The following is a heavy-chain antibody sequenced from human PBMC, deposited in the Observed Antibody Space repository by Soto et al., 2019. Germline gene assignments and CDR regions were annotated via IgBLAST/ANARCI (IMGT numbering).Heavy chain of an antibody. CDR2: INPNNGDT. J-gene: IGHJ4*02. CDR1: GYTFTGYY. CDR3: ARHSGYDYVFDY. D-gene: IGHD5-12*01. Sequence: ASVKVSCKASGYTFTGYYIHWLRQAPGQGLEWMGWINPNNGDTNYAQKFQGRVSMTRDTSTSTAYMELSSLRFDDTAVYYCARHSGYDYVFDYWGQGTLVTVSS. V-gene: IGHV1-2*02.